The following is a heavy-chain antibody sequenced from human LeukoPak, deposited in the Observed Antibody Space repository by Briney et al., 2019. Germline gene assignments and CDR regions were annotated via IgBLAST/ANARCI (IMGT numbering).Heavy chain of an antibody. J-gene: IGHJ4*02. Sequence: PGGSLRLSCAASGFTFDDYGMSWVRQAPGKGLEWVSGINWNGGSTGYADSVKDRFTISRDNAKNSLYLQMNSLRAEDTAVYYCAKHHCSSTSCYRVFDFWGQGTLVTVSS. CDR2: INWNGGST. D-gene: IGHD2-2*02. CDR3: AKHHCSSTSCYRVFDF. V-gene: IGHV3-20*04. CDR1: GFTFDDYG.